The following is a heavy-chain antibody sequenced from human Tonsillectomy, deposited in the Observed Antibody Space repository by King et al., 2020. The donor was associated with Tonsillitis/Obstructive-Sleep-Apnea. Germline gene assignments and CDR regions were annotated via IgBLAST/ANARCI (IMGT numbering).Heavy chain of an antibody. J-gene: IGHJ4*02. CDR1: GGSISSYY. D-gene: IGHD3-16*01. V-gene: IGHV4-59*01. Sequence: VQLQESGPGLVKPSETLSLTCTVSGGSISSYYWSWIRQPPGKGLEWIGDIYYSGSTNYNPSLKSRVTISVYTSKNPVSLKLSSVTAADTAVYYCARGRDWGRAFDYWGQGTLVTVSS. CDR3: ARGRDWGRAFDY. CDR2: IYYSGST.